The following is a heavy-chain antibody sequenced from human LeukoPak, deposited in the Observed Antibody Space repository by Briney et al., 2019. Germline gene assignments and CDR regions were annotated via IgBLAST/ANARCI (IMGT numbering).Heavy chain of an antibody. CDR2: ISAYNGNT. CDR3: ARSIAAADPGDY. D-gene: IGHD6-13*01. CDR1: GYIFTSYG. V-gene: IGHV1-18*01. J-gene: IGHJ4*02. Sequence: ASVKVSRKASGYIFTSYGISWVRQAPGQGLEWMGWISAYNGNTNYAQKLQGRVTMTTDTSTSTAYMELRSLRSDDTAVYYCARSIAAADPGDYWGQGTLVTVSS.